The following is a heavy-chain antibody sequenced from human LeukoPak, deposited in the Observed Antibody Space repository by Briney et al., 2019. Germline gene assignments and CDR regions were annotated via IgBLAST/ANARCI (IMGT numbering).Heavy chain of an antibody. CDR1: GGSISSSSYY. CDR3: ARLHVGALVY. J-gene: IGHJ4*02. D-gene: IGHD1-26*01. V-gene: IGHV4-39*01. Sequence: SETLSLTCTVSGGSISSSSYYWGWIRQPPGKGLEWIGSIYYSGSTYYNPSLKSLATISVDTSKNQFSLKLSSVTAADTAVYYCARLHVGALVYWGQGNLVTVSS. CDR2: IYYSGST.